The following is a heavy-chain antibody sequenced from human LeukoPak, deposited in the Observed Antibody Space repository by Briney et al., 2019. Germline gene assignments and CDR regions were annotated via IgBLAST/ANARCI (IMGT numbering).Heavy chain of an antibody. CDR3: ARVHGDSYGSTPQRGYFDY. CDR2: IIPIFGTA. CDR1: GGTFSSYA. J-gene: IGHJ4*02. Sequence: ASVKVSCKASGGTFSSYAISWVRQAPGQGLEWMGGIIPIFGTANYAQKFQGRVTITTDESTSTAYVELSSLRSEDTAVYYCARVHGDSYGSTPQRGYFDYWGQGTLVTVSS. V-gene: IGHV1-69*05. D-gene: IGHD5-18*01.